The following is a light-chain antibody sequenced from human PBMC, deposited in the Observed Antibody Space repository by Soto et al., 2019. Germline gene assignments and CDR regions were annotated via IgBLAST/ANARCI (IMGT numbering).Light chain of an antibody. Sequence: DIQMTQSPSSLSASVGDRVTITCRASQSINNNLIWYQQKPGEAPKPLIYTASSLYSGVPSRFSGSGSGTYFTLTITSLQLEDFATYYCQQGYTNPITFGQGTRLEIK. CDR2: TAS. J-gene: IGKJ5*01. V-gene: IGKV1-39*01. CDR3: QQGYTNPIT. CDR1: QSINNN.